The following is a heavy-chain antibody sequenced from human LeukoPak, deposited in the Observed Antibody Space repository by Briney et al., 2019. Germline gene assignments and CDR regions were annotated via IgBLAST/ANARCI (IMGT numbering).Heavy chain of an antibody. CDR2: VFYSGST. V-gene: IGHV4-39*07. CDR1: GGSISSRSYH. J-gene: IGHJ5*02. Sequence: SETLSLTCTVSGGSISSRSYHWGWIRQPPGKGLEWIGSVFYSGSTYYNPSLKSRVTISVDTSKNQFSLKLSSVTAADTAVYYCARDRSGWFDPWGQGTLVTVSS. CDR3: ARDRSGWFDP. D-gene: IGHD3-10*01.